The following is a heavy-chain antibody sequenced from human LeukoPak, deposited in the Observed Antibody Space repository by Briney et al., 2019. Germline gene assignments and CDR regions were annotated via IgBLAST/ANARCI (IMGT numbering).Heavy chain of an antibody. Sequence: GGSLRLSCAASGFTFSSYGMHWVRQAPGKGLEWVAVISYDGSNKYYADSVKGRFTISRDNSKNTLYLQMNSLRAEDTAVYYCANWYYYDSSGYWGQGTLVTVSS. CDR1: GFTFSSYG. V-gene: IGHV3-30*18. CDR3: ANWYYYDSSGY. D-gene: IGHD3-22*01. J-gene: IGHJ4*02. CDR2: ISYDGSNK.